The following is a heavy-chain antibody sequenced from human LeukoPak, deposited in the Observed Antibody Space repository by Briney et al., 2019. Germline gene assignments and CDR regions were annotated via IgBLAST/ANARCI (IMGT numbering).Heavy chain of an antibody. CDR1: GFTFSSYA. Sequence: GGSLRLSCAASGFTFSSYAMSWVRQAPGKGLEWVSAFCGSGGSTYYADSVKGRFTISRDNSKNTLYLQMSSLRAEDTAVYYCAKKGYYGSGSYYLSYPLDYWGQGTLVTVSS. J-gene: IGHJ4*02. CDR3: AKKGYYGSGSYYLSYPLDY. CDR2: FCGSGGST. V-gene: IGHV3-23*01. D-gene: IGHD3-10*01.